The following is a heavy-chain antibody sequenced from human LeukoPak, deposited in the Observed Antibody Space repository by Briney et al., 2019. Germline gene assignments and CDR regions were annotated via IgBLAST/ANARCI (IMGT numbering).Heavy chain of an antibody. J-gene: IGHJ5*02. D-gene: IGHD4-17*01. CDR2: INHSGST. V-gene: IGHV4-34*01. CDR1: GGSFSGYF. CDR3: ATMTTVTNFWFDP. Sequence: SETLSLTCAVYGGSFSGYFWTWIRQPPGKGLEWIGEINHSGSTNYNPSLKSRVTISVDMSKNQFSLKLSSVTAADTAVYYCATMTTVTNFWFDPWGQGTLVTVSS.